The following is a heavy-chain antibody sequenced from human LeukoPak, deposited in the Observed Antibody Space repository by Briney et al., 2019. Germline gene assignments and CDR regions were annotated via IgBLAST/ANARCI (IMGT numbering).Heavy chain of an antibody. J-gene: IGHJ6*02. V-gene: IGHV4-34*01. D-gene: IGHD3-10*01. CDR3: ATGSGSPYYYYGMDV. CDR1: GGSFSGYY. CDR2: INHSGST. Sequence: SETLSLTCAVYGGSFSGYYWSWIRQPPGKGLEWIGEINHSGSTNYNPSLKSRVTISVDTSKNQFSLKLSSVTAADTAVYYCATGSGSPYYYYGMDVWGQGTTVTVSS.